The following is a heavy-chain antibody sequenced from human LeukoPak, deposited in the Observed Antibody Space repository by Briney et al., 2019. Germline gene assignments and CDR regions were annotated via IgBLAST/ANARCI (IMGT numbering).Heavy chain of an antibody. CDR1: GGSISSYY. CDR3: ARHGSSSWYELKFDY. Sequence: SETLSVTCTVSGGSISSYYWSWIRQPPGNGLEWIGYIYYSGSTNYNPSLKSQVTISVDTSKNQFSLKLSSVTAADTAVYYCARHGSSSWYELKFDYWGQGTLVTVSS. D-gene: IGHD6-13*01. CDR2: IYYSGST. J-gene: IGHJ4*02. V-gene: IGHV4-59*08.